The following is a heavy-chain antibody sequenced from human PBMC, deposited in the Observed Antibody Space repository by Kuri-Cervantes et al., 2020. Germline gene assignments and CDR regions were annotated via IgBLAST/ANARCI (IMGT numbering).Heavy chain of an antibody. D-gene: IGHD3-3*01. CDR3: ARASYDFWSGYYPYYYYMDV. J-gene: IGHJ6*03. CDR2: IYYSGST. V-gene: IGHV4-38-2*01. CDR1: GYSISSGYY. Sequence: SETLSLTCAVSGYSISSGYYWGWIRQPPGKGLEWIGYIYYSGSTNYNPSLRSRVTISVDTSKNQFSLKLSSVAAADTAVYYCARASYDFWSGYYPYYYYMDVRGKGTTVTVSS.